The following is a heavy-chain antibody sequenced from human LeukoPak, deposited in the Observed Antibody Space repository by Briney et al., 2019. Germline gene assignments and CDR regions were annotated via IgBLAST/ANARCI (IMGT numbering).Heavy chain of an antibody. CDR3: ARDPIAVAGIRGLNIDY. V-gene: IGHV1-18*01. J-gene: IGHJ4*02. D-gene: IGHD6-19*01. CDR2: INPYNGNT. Sequence: GASVKVSCKASGYTFTSYGISWVRQAPGQGLEWMAWINPYNGNTNYAQKLQGRVTMTTDTSTSTAYMELRSLRSDDTAVYYCARDPIAVAGIRGLNIDYWGQGTLVTVSS. CDR1: GYTFTSYG.